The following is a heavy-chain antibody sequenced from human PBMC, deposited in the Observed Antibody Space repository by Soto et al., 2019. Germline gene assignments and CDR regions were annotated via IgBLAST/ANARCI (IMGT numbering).Heavy chain of an antibody. D-gene: IGHD3-3*01. CDR3: ARGRVLRFLEWLYFDY. J-gene: IGHJ4*02. CDR1: GGSISSYY. CDR2: IYYSGST. V-gene: IGHV4-59*08. Sequence: SETLSLTCTVSGGSISSYYWSWIRQPPGKGLEWIGYIYYSGSTNYNPSLKSRVTISVDTSKNQFSLKLSSVTAADTAVYYCARGRVLRFLEWLYFDYWGQGTLVTVSX.